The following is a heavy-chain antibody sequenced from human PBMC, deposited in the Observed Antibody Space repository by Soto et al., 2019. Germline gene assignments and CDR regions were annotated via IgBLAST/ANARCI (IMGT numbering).Heavy chain of an antibody. V-gene: IGHV3-64*02. Sequence: EVQLVESGEGLVQPGGSLRLSCAASGFTFSSYNIHWIRQAPGKGLEFVSAISRSGDRTYYADSVKGRFTITRDNSKKTVWLQMGSLRAEDMAVYYCARACCSSGQCYYFDYWGRGALVSVSS. CDR3: ARACCSSGQCYYFDY. D-gene: IGHD2-15*01. CDR1: GFTFSSYN. CDR2: ISRSGDRT. J-gene: IGHJ4*02.